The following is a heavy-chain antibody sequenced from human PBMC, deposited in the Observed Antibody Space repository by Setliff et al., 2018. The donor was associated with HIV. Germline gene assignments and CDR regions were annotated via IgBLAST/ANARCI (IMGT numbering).Heavy chain of an antibody. CDR3: ARGLTARRVGNFDY. J-gene: IGHJ4*02. D-gene: IGHD6-6*01. V-gene: IGHV4-34*01. Sequence: SETLSLTCAVYNGSFSNYYWTWIRQPPGKGLEWIGEINHSGSTNYNPFLKSRVTISVDTSKKQFSLNPRSVTAADTAVYYCARGLTARRVGNFDYWGRGTLVTVSS. CDR2: INHSGST. CDR1: NGSFSNYY.